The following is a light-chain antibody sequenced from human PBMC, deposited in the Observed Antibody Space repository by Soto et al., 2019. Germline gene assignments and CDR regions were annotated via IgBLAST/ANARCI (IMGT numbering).Light chain of an antibody. V-gene: IGLV2-14*01. Sequence: QSALTQPASVSGSPGQSITISCTGTSSDIGTYKYVSWYQQHPGKAPQLMIYEVSNRPSGISNRFSGSKSGNTASLTISGLQAEEEADYYCSSYTTSSTHVLFGGGTKLTVL. CDR3: SSYTTSSTHVL. CDR2: EVS. J-gene: IGLJ2*01. CDR1: SSDIGTYKY.